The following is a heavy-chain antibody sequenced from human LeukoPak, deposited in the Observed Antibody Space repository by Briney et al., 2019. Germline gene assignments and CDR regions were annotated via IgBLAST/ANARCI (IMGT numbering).Heavy chain of an antibody. CDR2: IYAGGNT. CDR1: GFTVSSHY. J-gene: IGHJ4*02. V-gene: IGHV3-53*01. CDR3: ARGDDGFFDS. Sequence: GGSLRPSCAVSGFTVSSHYLSWVRQAPGKGPEWVSVIYAGGNTYYADSVEGRFTISRDNSKNTLYLQMNALRAEDTAVYYCARGDDGFFDSWGQGTLVTVSS. D-gene: IGHD5-24*01.